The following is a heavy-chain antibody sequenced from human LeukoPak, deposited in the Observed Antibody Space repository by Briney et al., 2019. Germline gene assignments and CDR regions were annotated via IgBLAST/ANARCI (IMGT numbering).Heavy chain of an antibody. J-gene: IGHJ4*02. D-gene: IGHD3-9*01. CDR1: GYTFISCA. Sequence: GASVKVSRKCAGYTFISCAMHWVRQPPAQRLEWMGWINVGNGNRKYSQKSHGRVTITRDTSASTAYMELSSRRSEDTAVYSCARAPLFGWLPDYWGQGTLVTVSS. CDR2: INVGNGNR. V-gene: IGHV1-3*01. CDR3: ARAPLFGWLPDY.